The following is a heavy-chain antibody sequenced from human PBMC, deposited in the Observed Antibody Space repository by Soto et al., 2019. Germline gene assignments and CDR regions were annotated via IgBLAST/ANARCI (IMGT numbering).Heavy chain of an antibody. J-gene: IGHJ4*02. D-gene: IGHD3-16*02. Sequence: GGSLRLSCAASGFTFSSYWMHWVRQVPEKGLVWVSRINSDGSITNYADAVKGRFSISRDNVKNTLYLQMNSLRAEDTAVYYCVRYPRSVGGSYRPDYWGQGTLVTVSS. CDR3: VRYPRSVGGSYRPDY. CDR2: INSDGSIT. CDR1: GFTFSSYW. V-gene: IGHV3-74*01.